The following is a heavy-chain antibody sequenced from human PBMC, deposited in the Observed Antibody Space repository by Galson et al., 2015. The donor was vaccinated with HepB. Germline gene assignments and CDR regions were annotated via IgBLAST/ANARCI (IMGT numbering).Heavy chain of an antibody. J-gene: IGHJ6*02. V-gene: IGHV3-49*03. CDR3: TRSRGWYGYYYYGMDV. CDR1: GFTFGDYA. Sequence: SLRLSCAASGFTFGDYAMSWFRQAPGKGLEWVGFIRSKAYGGTTEYAASVKGRFTISRDDSKSIAYLQMNSLKTEDTAVYYCTRSRGWYGYYYYGMDVWGQGTTVTVSS. CDR2: IRSKAYGGTT. D-gene: IGHD6-19*01.